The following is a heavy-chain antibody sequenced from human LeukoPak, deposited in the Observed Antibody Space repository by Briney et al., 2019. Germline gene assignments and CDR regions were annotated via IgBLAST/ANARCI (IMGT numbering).Heavy chain of an antibody. D-gene: IGHD3-10*01. V-gene: IGHV3-11*05. CDR2: ISGSSSYT. CDR3: ARDYYGSGSYGWFDP. CDR1: GFTFSDYY. J-gene: IGHJ5*02. Sequence: PGGSLRPSCAASGFTFSDYYMSWIRQTPGKGLEWVSHISGSSSYTNYADSVKGRFTISRDNAKNSLYLQMNSLSAEDTAVYYCARDYYGSGSYGWFDPWGQGTLVTVSS.